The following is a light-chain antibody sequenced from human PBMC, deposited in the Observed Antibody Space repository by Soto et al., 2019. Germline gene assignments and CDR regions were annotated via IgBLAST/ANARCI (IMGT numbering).Light chain of an antibody. V-gene: IGKV3-20*01. CDR1: QSISGNE. CDR2: RGS. J-gene: IGKJ1*01. CDR3: QDYGSSAPWT. Sequence: EVVLTQSPGTLSSSPGERATLSCRASQSISGNELAWYQQKAGQAPRLLIYRGSSRAAGIPDRFSGRGSGTDFTLTISTLEPEDFAVYYCQDYGSSAPWTFGQGTKVEIK.